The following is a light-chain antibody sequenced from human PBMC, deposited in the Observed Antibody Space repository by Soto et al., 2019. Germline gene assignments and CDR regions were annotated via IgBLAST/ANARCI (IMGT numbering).Light chain of an antibody. J-gene: IGKJ4*01. CDR3: QQYNDWPPLT. Sequence: EIVMTQSPATLSVSPGERATLSCRASQSVSDKSAWYQQKPGQAPRLLIYGASTRATGVPARFSGTGSGTDFTLTISSLQSDDFGVYYCQQYNDWPPLTFGGGTKVEIK. CDR1: QSVSDK. CDR2: GAS. V-gene: IGKV3-15*01.